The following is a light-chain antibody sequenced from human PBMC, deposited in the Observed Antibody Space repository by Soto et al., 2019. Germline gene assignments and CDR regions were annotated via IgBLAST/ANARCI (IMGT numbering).Light chain of an antibody. CDR3: QQYGSSGT. J-gene: IGKJ1*01. CDR1: QSVSNNY. Sequence: EIVMTQSLASLSVSPGGRATLSCRASQSVSNNYLAWYQQKPGQAPRLLIYGASNRATGIPDRFSGSGSGTDFTLTISRLEPEDFAVYYCQQYGSSGTFGQGTKVDI. CDR2: GAS. V-gene: IGKV3-20*01.